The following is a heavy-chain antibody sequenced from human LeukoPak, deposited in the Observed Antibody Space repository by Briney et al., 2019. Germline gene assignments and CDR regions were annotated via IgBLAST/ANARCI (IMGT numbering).Heavy chain of an antibody. Sequence: SETLSLTCTVSGGSISSYSWTWIRQPPGKGLEWIGYISYSGNTYYNPSLKSRVTISVETPKNQFSLRLSSVTAADTAVYYCARKLSFGRGLNSFDYWGQGTLVTVSS. CDR2: ISYSGNT. CDR1: GGSISSYS. D-gene: IGHD3-16*01. CDR3: ARKLSFGRGLNSFDY. V-gene: IGHV4-59*04. J-gene: IGHJ4*02.